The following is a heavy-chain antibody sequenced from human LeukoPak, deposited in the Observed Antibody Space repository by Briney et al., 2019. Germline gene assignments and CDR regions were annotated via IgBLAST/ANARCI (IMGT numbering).Heavy chain of an antibody. CDR3: ARDSRRELLHAFDI. Sequence: SETLSLTCTVSGGSISTYYWSWIRQPPGKGLEWIAYIDYSASTNYNPSLNSRVTISVDTSNNQFSLKLSSVTAADTAVHYCARDSRRELLHAFDIWGQGTMVTVSS. J-gene: IGHJ3*02. D-gene: IGHD1-26*01. V-gene: IGHV4-59*01. CDR2: IDYSAST. CDR1: GGSISTYY.